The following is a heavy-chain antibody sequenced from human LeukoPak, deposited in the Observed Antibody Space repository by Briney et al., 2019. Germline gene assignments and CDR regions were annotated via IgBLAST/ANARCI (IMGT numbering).Heavy chain of an antibody. V-gene: IGHV3-11*01. CDR2: ISNGGSTI. CDR1: GFTFSDYD. Sequence: PGGSLRLSCAASGFTFSDYDMSWIRQAPGKGLEWVSYISNGGSTIYYADSVKGRFTISRDNAKNSLYLQMNSLRAEDTAVYYCARIVSSHWDTWGQGTLVTVSS. J-gene: IGHJ5*02. CDR3: ARIVSSHWDT. D-gene: IGHD7-27*01.